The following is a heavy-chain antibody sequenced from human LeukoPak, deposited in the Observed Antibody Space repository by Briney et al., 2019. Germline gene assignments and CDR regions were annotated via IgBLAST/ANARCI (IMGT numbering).Heavy chain of an antibody. D-gene: IGHD4-23*01. J-gene: IGHJ4*02. Sequence: SETLSLTCTVSGYSISSDSYWGWIRQPPGKGLEWIANIYHRGSTYYNPSLKSRVTISVDTSKNQFSLKLSSVTAADTAVYYCATYGGNRRVYFASWGQGTLVTVSS. CDR2: IYHRGST. CDR1: GYSISSDSY. CDR3: ATYGGNRRVYFAS. V-gene: IGHV4-38-2*02.